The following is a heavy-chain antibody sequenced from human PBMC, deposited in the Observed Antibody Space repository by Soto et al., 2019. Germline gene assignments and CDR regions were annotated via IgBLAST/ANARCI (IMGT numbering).Heavy chain of an antibody. CDR3: AKVLSSTNYYYYGMDV. Sequence: QVQLVESGGGVVQPGRSLRLSCAASGFTFSSYGMHWVRQAPGKGLEWVAVISDDGSNKYYADSVKGRFTISRDNSKNTLYLQMNSLRAEDTAVYYCAKVLSSTNYYYYGMDVWGQGTTVTVSS. D-gene: IGHD2-2*01. J-gene: IGHJ6*02. CDR2: ISDDGSNK. CDR1: GFTFSSYG. V-gene: IGHV3-30*18.